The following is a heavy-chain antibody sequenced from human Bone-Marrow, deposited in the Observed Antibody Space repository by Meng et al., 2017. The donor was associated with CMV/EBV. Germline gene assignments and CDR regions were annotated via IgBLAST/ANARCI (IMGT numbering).Heavy chain of an antibody. CDR2: MKSKADGGTT. CDR3: TTDQEVVVVIATTPKYRNDD. J-gene: IGHJ4*02. D-gene: IGHD2-15*01. Sequence: GESLKISCPASGFTFSNAWMSWVLQAPGQGLEWVGRMKSKADGGTTDYAAPVKGRFTISRDDSKNTLYLQMNSLKTEDTAVYYCTTDQEVVVVIATTPKYRNDDWGRGKRVNGAS. CDR1: GFTFSNAW. V-gene: IGHV3-15*01.